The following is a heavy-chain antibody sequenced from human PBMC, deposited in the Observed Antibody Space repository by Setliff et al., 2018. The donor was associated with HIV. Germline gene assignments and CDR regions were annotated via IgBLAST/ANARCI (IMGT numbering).Heavy chain of an antibody. CDR2: IYYSGST. V-gene: IGHV4-31*03. J-gene: IGHJ4*02. CDR3: ARLVSSSSKFDS. D-gene: IGHD6-6*01. CDR1: GGSISSGGFY. Sequence: SETLSLTCTVSGGSISSGGFYWSWIRQHPGKGLEWIGYIYYSGSTYYNPSLKSRVTILVDTSKNQFSLKLSSVTAADTAVYYCARLVSSSSKFDSWDQGTLVTV.